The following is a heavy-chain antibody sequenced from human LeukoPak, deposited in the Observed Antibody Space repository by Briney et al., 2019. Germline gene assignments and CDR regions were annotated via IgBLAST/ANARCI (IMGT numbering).Heavy chain of an antibody. D-gene: IGHD3-9*01. Sequence: GASVKVSCKASGYTFSSYEINWVRQATGQGLEWMGWMNPNSGNTGYAQKFQGRVTMTRNTSISTAYMELSSLRSEDTAVYYCAREELRYFDWLSKQNWFGPWGQGTLVTVSS. CDR3: AREELRYFDWLSKQNWFGP. CDR2: MNPNSGNT. J-gene: IGHJ5*02. CDR1: GYTFSSYE. V-gene: IGHV1-8*01.